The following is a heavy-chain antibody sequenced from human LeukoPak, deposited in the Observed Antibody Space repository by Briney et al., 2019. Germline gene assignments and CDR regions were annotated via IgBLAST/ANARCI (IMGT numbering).Heavy chain of an antibody. CDR1: GYTFTSYA. CDR3: ARGGITIFGVVISRDYYGMDV. Sequence: ASVKVSCKASGYTFTSYAMHWVRQAPGQRLEWMGWINAGNGNTKYSQKFQGRVTITRDTSASTAYMELSSLRSEDTAVYYCARGGITIFGVVISRDYYGMDVWGQGTTVTVSS. CDR2: INAGNGNT. V-gene: IGHV1-3*01. D-gene: IGHD3-3*01. J-gene: IGHJ6*02.